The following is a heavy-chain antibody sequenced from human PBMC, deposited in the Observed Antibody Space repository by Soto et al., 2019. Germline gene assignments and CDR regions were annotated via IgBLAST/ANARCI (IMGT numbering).Heavy chain of an antibody. CDR1: GGSIRSYY. Sequence: QVQLQESGPGLVKPSETLSLTCNVSGGSIRSYYWSWVRQPAGKALEWIGRIYPTGTTNYNPSLRSRVIMLVDTSKNQFSLTVTSVTAADTAVYYCAREGASGFGVDVWGQGTTVTVSS. D-gene: IGHD1-26*01. V-gene: IGHV4-4*07. CDR2: IYPTGTT. J-gene: IGHJ6*02. CDR3: AREGASGFGVDV.